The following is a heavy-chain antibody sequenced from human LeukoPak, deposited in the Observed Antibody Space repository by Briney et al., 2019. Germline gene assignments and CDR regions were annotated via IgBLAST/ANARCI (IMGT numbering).Heavy chain of an antibody. CDR2: INHSGST. V-gene: IGHV4-34*01. Sequence: SETLSLTCTVSGGSISGYYWSWIRQPPGKGLEWIGEINHSGSTNYNPSLKSRVTISVDTSKNQFSLKLSSVTAADTAVYYCARGHGYGGYWGQGTLVTVSS. D-gene: IGHD5-18*01. J-gene: IGHJ4*02. CDR3: ARGHGYGGY. CDR1: GGSISGYY.